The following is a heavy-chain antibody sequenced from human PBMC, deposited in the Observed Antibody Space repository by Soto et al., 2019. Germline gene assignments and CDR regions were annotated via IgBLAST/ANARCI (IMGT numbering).Heavy chain of an antibody. CDR3: ARGRGIAARRNNWCDP. Sequence: QVQLQESGPGLVKPSGTLSLTCAVSGGSISSSNWWSWVRQPPGKGLEWIGEIYHSGSTNYNPSLNGRVTFSVDKSKNQFSLKLSSVTAADTAVYYCARGRGIAARRNNWCDPWGQGTLVTVSS. CDR1: GGSISSSNW. V-gene: IGHV4-4*02. D-gene: IGHD6-6*01. J-gene: IGHJ5*02. CDR2: IYHSGST.